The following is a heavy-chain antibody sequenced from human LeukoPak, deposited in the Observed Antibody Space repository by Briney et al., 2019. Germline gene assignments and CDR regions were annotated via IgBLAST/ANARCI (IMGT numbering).Heavy chain of an antibody. CDR3: ARFQGSHY. V-gene: IGHV3-21*01. D-gene: IGHD3-10*01. J-gene: IGHJ4*02. Sequence: PGGSLRLSCAASGFTFSTYSINWVRQAPGMGLEWVSSISSSSTYIYYADSVKGRFTISRDNTKNSLYLQMNSLRAEDTAVYYCARFQGSHYWGQGTLVTVSS. CDR2: ISSSSTYI. CDR1: GFTFSTYS.